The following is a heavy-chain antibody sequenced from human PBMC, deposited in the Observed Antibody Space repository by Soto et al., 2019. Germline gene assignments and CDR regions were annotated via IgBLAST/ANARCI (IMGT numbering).Heavy chain of an antibody. CDR1: GGSISSYY. D-gene: IGHD6-13*01. V-gene: IGHV4-59*01. J-gene: IGHJ3*02. CDR3: ARLSPQLVRAFDI. Sequence: SETLSLTCTVSGGSISSYYWSWIRQPPGKGLEWIGYIYYSGSTNYNPSLKSRVTISVDTSKNQFSLKLSSVTAADTAVYYCARLSPQLVRAFDIGGQGTMVTV. CDR2: IYYSGST.